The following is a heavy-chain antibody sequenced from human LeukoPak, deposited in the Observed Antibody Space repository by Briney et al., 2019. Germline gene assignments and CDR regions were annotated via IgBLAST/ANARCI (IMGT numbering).Heavy chain of an antibody. CDR3: ARIITMIAGTWFDP. D-gene: IGHD3-22*01. CDR2: VYYSGST. CDR1: GGSISSSSYN. V-gene: IGHV4-39*07. J-gene: IGHJ5*02. Sequence: SETLSLTCTVSGGSISSSSYNWGWIRQPPGKGLEWIGSVYYSGSTYYNPSLKSRVTISVDTSKNQFSLKLSSVTAADTAVYYCARIITMIAGTWFDPWGQGTLVTVSS.